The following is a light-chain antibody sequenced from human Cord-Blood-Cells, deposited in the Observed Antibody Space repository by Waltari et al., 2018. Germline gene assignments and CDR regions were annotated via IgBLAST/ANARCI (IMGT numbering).Light chain of an antibody. CDR2: VAS. CDR1: QSISSY. Sequence: DIQMTQSLSSLSAFVGDRVTTACRASQSISSYLNWYQQKLGKATMLLIYVASRLQSGFPSRCSCSGSGADVALTSGSLQPEGFATYCCRQSYSAPRALGQGTKLEI. J-gene: IGKJ2*01. V-gene: IGKV1-39*01. CDR3: RQSYSAPRA.